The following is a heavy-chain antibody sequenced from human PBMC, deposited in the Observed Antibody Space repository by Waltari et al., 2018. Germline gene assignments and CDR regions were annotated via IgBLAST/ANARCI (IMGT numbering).Heavy chain of an antibody. D-gene: IGHD2-15*01. CDR3: VRGGTACSGGSCYSGWFDP. V-gene: IGHV1-18*01. J-gene: IGHJ5*02. CDR1: GYTFSMYG. CDR2: ISTYNGNT. Sequence: QVQLVQSGAEVKKPGASVKVSCKASGYTFSMYGITWVRQAPGQGLEWISTYNGNTDYAQKFQGRVTMTTDTSTSTAYMELRSLRYDDTAVYYCVRGGTACSGGSCYSGWFDPWGQGTLVTVSS.